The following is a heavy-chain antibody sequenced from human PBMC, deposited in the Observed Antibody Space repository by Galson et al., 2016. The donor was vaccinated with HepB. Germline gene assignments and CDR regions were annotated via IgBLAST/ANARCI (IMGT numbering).Heavy chain of an antibody. CDR1: GYKLTSYW. CDR3: ARLKTMLRGVNYGVDV. J-gene: IGHJ6*02. D-gene: IGHD3-10*01. CDR2: IYPGDSDT. V-gene: IGHV5-51*01. Sequence: QSGAEVKKPGESLKISCRASGYKLTSYWIGWVRQMPGKGLEWMGIIYPGDSDTRNSPSFQGQVTISADKSISTAYLQWSSLKASDTAMYYCARLKTMLRGVNYGVDVWGQGTTVTVSS.